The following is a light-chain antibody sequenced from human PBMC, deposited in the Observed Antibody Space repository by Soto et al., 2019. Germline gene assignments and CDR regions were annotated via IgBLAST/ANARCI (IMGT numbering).Light chain of an antibody. CDR3: QQGKSFPNP. V-gene: IGKV1-13*02. Sequence: AIQFSQSPSSLSAYVEDRVTITCRASQGISSYLAWYQQKPGQAPRLLIYDASSRATGIPARFSGSGSGTDFTLTISSLQPEDFATYYRQQGKSFPNPLGQATRLEI. CDR2: DAS. CDR1: QGISSY. J-gene: IGKJ5*01.